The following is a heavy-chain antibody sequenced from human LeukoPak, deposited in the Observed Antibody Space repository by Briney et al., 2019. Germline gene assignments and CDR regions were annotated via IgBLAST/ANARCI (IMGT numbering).Heavy chain of an antibody. J-gene: IGHJ6*03. D-gene: IGHD6-13*01. Sequence: PGGSLRLSCAASGFTFNNYEMNWVRQAPGKGLEWVSYISSGGSTIYYADSVKGRFTISRDNAKNSLYLQMNSLRAEDTAVYYCARDRIAAARNYYYYYYMDVWGKGTTVTVSS. CDR1: GFTFNNYE. CDR3: ARDRIAAARNYYYYYYMDV. CDR2: ISSGGSTI. V-gene: IGHV3-48*03.